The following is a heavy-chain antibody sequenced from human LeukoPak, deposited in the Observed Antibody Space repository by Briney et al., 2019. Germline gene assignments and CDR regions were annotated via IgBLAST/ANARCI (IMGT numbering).Heavy chain of an antibody. CDR2: INPSGGST. V-gene: IGHV1-46*01. J-gene: IGHJ4*02. Sequence: ASVKVSCKASGYTFTSYYMHWVRQAPGQGLEWMGIINPSGGSTSYAQKFQGRVTMTRDTSTSTVYMELSSLRSEHTAMYYCARSIMAGTLLYYFDYWGQGTLVTVSS. CDR3: ARSIMAGTLLYYFDY. CDR1: GYTFTSYY. D-gene: IGHD6-19*01.